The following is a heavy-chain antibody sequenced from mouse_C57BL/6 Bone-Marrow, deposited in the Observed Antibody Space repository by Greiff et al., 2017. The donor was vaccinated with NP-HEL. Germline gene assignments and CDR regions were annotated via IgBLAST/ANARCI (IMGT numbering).Heavy chain of an antibody. V-gene: IGHV1-42*01. D-gene: IGHD1-1*01. J-gene: IGHJ1*03. CDR2: INPSTGGT. CDR3: AREGYYGSSNWYFDV. CDR1: GYSFTGYY. Sequence: VQLQQSGPELVKPGASVKISCKASGYSFTGYYMNWVKQSPEKSLEWIGEINPSTGGTTYNQKFKAKATLTVDKSSSTAYMQLKSLTSEDSAVYYCAREGYYGSSNWYFDVWGTGTTVTVSS.